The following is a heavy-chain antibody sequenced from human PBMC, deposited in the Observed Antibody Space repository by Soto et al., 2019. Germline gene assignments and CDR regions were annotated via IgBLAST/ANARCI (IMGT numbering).Heavy chain of an antibody. J-gene: IGHJ5*02. V-gene: IGHV2-5*01. D-gene: IGHD3-22*01. CDR3: AHSRTYYYDSSGYYRGVDFDP. Sequence: SGPTLVNPTQTLTLTCTFSGFSLSTSGVGVGWIRQPPGKALEWLALIYWNDDKRYSPSLKSRLTITKDTSKNQVVLTMTNMDPVDTATYYCAHSRTYYYDSSGYYRGVDFDPWGQGTLVTVSS. CDR1: GFSLSTSGVG. CDR2: IYWNDDK.